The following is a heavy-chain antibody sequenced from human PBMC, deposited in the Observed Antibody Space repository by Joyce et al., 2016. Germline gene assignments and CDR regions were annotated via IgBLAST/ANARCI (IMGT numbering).Heavy chain of an antibody. D-gene: IGHD3-3*01. CDR1: GFPFSRYA. CDR2: IPYDGNIK. CDR3: ARDSSFFWSGYPDF. Sequence: QVQLVESGGGVVQPGRFLRLSCAASGFPFSRYAIHWVRQAPGKGFEWVAIIPYDGNIKLYTNSGVDRFTISRDNTENTVYLQINSLRAEDTALYYCARDSSFFWSGYPDFWGQGTQVTVSS. J-gene: IGHJ4*02. V-gene: IGHV3-30*03.